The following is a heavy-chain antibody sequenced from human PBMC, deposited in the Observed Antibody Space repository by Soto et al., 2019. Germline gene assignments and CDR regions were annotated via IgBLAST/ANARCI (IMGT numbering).Heavy chain of an antibody. Sequence: QLQLQESGPGLVKPSETLSLTCTVSGGSISSSSYYWGWIRQPPAKGLEWIGSIHYSGSTYYNPSLESRVTISVDTSKNQFSLKLSSVTAADTAVYYCAIPDKWGDDYWGQGTLVTVAS. CDR1: GGSISSSSYY. CDR2: IHYSGST. J-gene: IGHJ4*02. CDR3: AIPDKWGDDY. D-gene: IGHD7-27*01. V-gene: IGHV4-39*01.